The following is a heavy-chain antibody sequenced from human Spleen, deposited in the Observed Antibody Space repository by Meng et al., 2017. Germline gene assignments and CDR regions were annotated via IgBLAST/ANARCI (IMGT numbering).Heavy chain of an antibody. V-gene: IGHV3-30*01. CDR2: ISYHGSDK. D-gene: IGHD3-16*01. CDR3: ARSPIDKYDLSALPLDY. CDR1: ELNSSSCG. Sequence: GESLKISCVASELNSSSCGMHWVRQAPGKGLEWVTFISYHGSDKNYADSVKGRFTISRDNSKNTLFLQMNSLRGEDTTVYYCARSPIDKYDLSALPLDYWGQGTLVTVSS. J-gene: IGHJ4*02.